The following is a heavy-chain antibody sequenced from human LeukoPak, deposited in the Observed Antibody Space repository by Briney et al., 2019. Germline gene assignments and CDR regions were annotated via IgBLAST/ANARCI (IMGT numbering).Heavy chain of an antibody. CDR3: ARDHPVADWAADI. Sequence: ASETLSLTCSVSGGSISSHSWSWIRQAPGKGLEWIGYIDYRGCSNYNPSLKSRVTISPDPSKNQFSLKLTSVTAADTAIYYCARDHPVADWAADIWGRGTMVTVSS. CDR2: IDYRGCS. V-gene: IGHV4-59*11. D-gene: IGHD3-9*01. CDR1: GGSISSHS. J-gene: IGHJ3*02.